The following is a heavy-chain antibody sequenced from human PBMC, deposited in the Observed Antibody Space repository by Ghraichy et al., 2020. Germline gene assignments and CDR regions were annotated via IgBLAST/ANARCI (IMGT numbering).Heavy chain of an antibody. Sequence: ASVKVSCKASGYRFTDHYIHWVRQAPGQGLEWMGWINPKSGDTSYPERFKDRVTMTRDTSINTAYMELSSLTFDDSAVYYCAKGWSTAPTLTNTCLDPWGQGTLVTVSP. CDR3: AKGWSTAPTLTNTCLDP. CDR1: GYRFTDHY. D-gene: IGHD4-17*01. J-gene: IGHJ5*02. V-gene: IGHV1-2*02. CDR2: INPKSGDT.